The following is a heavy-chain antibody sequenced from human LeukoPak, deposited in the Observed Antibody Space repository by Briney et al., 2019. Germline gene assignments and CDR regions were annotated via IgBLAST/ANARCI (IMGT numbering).Heavy chain of an antibody. CDR1: GGSISSYY. V-gene: IGHV4-59*01. CDR2: IYYSGTT. CDR3: ARDRYGGNSGEFDY. J-gene: IGHJ4*02. Sequence: PSETLSLACTVSGGSISSYYCSWIRQPPGKGLECTGYIYYSGTTNYNPSLKSRVTILVDTSKNQFSLKVSSVTAADTAVYYCARDRYGGNSGEFDYWGQGTLVTVSS. D-gene: IGHD4-23*01.